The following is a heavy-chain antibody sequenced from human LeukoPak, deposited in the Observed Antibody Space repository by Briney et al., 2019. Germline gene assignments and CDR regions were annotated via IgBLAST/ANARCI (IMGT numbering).Heavy chain of an antibody. V-gene: IGHV4-61*02. CDR1: GYSISSGYY. CDR2: IYTTGST. J-gene: IGHJ3*02. Sequence: SETLSLTCTVSGYSISSGYYWSWIRQPAGKGLEWIGRIYTTGSTNYNPSLKSRVTISVDTSKNQFSLKLSSVTAADTAVYYCASVYYYGSGSSDAFDIWGQGTMVTVSS. D-gene: IGHD3-10*01. CDR3: ASVYYYGSGSSDAFDI.